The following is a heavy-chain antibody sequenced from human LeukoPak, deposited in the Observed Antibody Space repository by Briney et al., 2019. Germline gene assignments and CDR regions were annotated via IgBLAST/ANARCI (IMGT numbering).Heavy chain of an antibody. Sequence: PGGSLRLSCAASGFTFSSYAMSWVRQAPGKGLEWVSAISGSGGSTYYAASVKGRFTISRDNSKNTLYLQMNSLRAEDTAVYYCAKGESIRPTIIIDWFDPWGQGTLVTVSS. CDR1: GFTFSSYA. D-gene: IGHD5-24*01. J-gene: IGHJ5*02. CDR3: AKGESIRPTIIIDWFDP. V-gene: IGHV3-23*01. CDR2: ISGSGGST.